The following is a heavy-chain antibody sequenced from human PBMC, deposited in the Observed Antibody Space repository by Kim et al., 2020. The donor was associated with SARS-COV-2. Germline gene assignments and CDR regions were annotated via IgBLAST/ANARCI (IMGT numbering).Heavy chain of an antibody. CDR3: ARGVY. V-gene: IGHV3-53*01. J-gene: IGHJ4*02. CDR2: IYSGGST. Sequence: IYSGGSTYYADSVKGRFTISRDNSKNTLYLQMNSLRAEDTAVYYCARGVYWGQGTLVTVSS.